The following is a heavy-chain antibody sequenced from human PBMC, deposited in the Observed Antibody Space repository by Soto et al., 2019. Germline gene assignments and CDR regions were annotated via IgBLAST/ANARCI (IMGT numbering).Heavy chain of an antibody. D-gene: IGHD3-10*01. CDR2: ISYDGSNK. Sequence: PGGSLRLSCAASGFTCSSYGMHWVRQAPGKGLEWVAVISYDGSNKYYADSVKGRFTISRDNSKNTLYLQMNSLRAEDTAVYYCAKGAWFGELLTYYFDYWGQGTLVT. V-gene: IGHV3-30*18. J-gene: IGHJ4*02. CDR1: GFTCSSYG. CDR3: AKGAWFGELLTYYFDY.